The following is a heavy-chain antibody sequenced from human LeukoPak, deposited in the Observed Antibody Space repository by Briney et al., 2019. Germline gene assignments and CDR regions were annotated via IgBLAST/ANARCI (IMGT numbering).Heavy chain of an antibody. D-gene: IGHD3-22*01. J-gene: IGHJ4*02. CDR2: ISDSGGRT. CDR1: GITLSNYG. V-gene: IGHV3-23*01. CDR3: AKRGVVIRVILVGFHKEAYYFDS. Sequence: GGSLRLSCAVSGITLSNYGMSWVRPAPGKGLEWVVGISDSGGRTNYADSVKGRFTISRDNPKNTLYLQMNSLRAEDTAVYFCAKRGVVIRVILVGFHKEAYYFDSWGQGALVTVSS.